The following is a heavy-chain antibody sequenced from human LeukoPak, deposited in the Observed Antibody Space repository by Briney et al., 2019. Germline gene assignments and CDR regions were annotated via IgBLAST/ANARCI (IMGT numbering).Heavy chain of an antibody. J-gene: IGHJ3*02. CDR1: GYTFTGYY. Sequence: ASVKVSCKASGYTFTGYYMHWVRQAPGQELEWMGWINPNSGGTNYAQKFQGRVTMTRDTSISTAYMELSRLRSDDTAVYYCASSGTVGYLNDAFDIWGQGTMVTVSS. D-gene: IGHD1-7*01. CDR3: ASSGTVGYLNDAFDI. V-gene: IGHV1-2*02. CDR2: INPNSGGT.